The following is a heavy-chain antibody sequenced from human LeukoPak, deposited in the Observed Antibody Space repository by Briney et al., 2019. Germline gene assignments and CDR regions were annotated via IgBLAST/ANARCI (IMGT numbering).Heavy chain of an antibody. CDR2: INHSGST. V-gene: IGHV4-34*01. D-gene: IGHD5-18*01. CDR1: GGSFSGYY. Sequence: SETLSLTCAVYGGSFSGYYWSWIRQPPGKGLEWIGEINHSGSTNYNPSLKSRVTISVDTSKNQFSLKLSSVTAADTAVYYCAQRGSGYSYGYHAFDIWGQGTMVTVSS. J-gene: IGHJ3*02. CDR3: AQRGSGYSYGYHAFDI.